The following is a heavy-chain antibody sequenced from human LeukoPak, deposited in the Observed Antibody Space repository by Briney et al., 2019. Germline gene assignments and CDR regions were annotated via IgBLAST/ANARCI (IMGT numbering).Heavy chain of an antibody. D-gene: IGHD1-26*01. V-gene: IGHV4-59*13. CDR2: ISYSGVT. CDR3: ARGSGREVAFDI. J-gene: IGHJ3*02. Sequence: ASETLSLTCTVSDGSISRYYWSWIRQPPGQGLEWIGYISYSGVTNYNPSLKSRVTISIDTSKNHFSLKLSSVTAADTAVYYCARGSGREVAFDIWGQGTMVTVSS. CDR1: DGSISRYY.